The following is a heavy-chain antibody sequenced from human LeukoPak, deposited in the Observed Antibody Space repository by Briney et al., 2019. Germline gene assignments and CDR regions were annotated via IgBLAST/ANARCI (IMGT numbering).Heavy chain of an antibody. CDR2: INAVNGNT. CDR3: AGGPRAAADDY. Sequence: GASVKVSCKASGYTFINYAINWGRQAPGQRPEWIGWINAVNGNTKYSQKFQGRVTITRDTSASTAYMELSSLRSKDTAVYYCAGGPRAAADDYWGQGTLVTVSS. CDR1: GYTFINYA. V-gene: IGHV1-3*01. J-gene: IGHJ4*02. D-gene: IGHD6-13*01.